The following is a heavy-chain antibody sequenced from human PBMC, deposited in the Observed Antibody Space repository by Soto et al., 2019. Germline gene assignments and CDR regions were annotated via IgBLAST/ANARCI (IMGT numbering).Heavy chain of an antibody. J-gene: IGHJ6*02. CDR1: GGSISSYY. Sequence: SETLSLTCTVSGGSISSYYWSWIRQPPGKGLEWIGNIHYSGNTNYNPSLKSRVTISIDTSKNQFSLKLSSLTAADTAVYYCAADSGKYYYGMDVWGQGTKVTVSS. CDR2: IHYSGNT. D-gene: IGHD1-26*01. V-gene: IGHV4-59*01. CDR3: AADSGKYYYGMDV.